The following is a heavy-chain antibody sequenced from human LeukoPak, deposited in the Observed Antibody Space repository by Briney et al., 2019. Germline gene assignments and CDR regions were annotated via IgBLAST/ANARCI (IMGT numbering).Heavy chain of an antibody. CDR3: ARRLGYSGYDPFDY. CDR2: IYHSGST. D-gene: IGHD5-12*01. Sequence: SSQTLSLTCTVSGGSISSSNWWSWVRQPPGKGLEWIGEIYHSGSTNYNPSLESRVTISVDKSKNQFSLKLSSVTAADTAVYYCARRLGYSGYDPFDYWGQGTLVTVSS. J-gene: IGHJ4*02. CDR1: GGSISSSNW. V-gene: IGHV4-4*02.